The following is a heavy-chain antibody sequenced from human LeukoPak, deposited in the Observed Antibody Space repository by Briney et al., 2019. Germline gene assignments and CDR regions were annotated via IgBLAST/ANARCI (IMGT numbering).Heavy chain of an antibody. J-gene: IGHJ5*02. Sequence: SETLSLTCTVSGGSISSYYWSWIRQPPGKGLEWIGYINYSGSTNQNPSLKSRVTMSADTSKNQFSLKLGSVTAADTAVYYCAKYYYDSSGYYWFDPWGQGTLVTVSS. CDR2: INYSGST. D-gene: IGHD3-22*01. CDR3: AKYYYDSSGYYWFDP. V-gene: IGHV4-59*01. CDR1: GGSISSYY.